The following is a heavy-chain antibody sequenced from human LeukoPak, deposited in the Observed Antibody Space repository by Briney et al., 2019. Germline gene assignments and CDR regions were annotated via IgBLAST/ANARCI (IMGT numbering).Heavy chain of an antibody. CDR3: AKRGVVIRVILVGFHKEAYYFDS. CDR2: ISDSGGRT. V-gene: IGHV3-23*01. CDR1: GFTVSRNY. J-gene: IGHJ4*02. D-gene: IGHD3-22*01. Sequence: GGSLRLSCAASGFTVSRNYMSWVRQAPGKGLEWVAGISDSGGRTNYADSVKGRFTISRDNSRNTLYLQMNSLEAEDTAVYFCAKRGVVIRVILVGFHKEAYYFDSWGQGALVTVSS.